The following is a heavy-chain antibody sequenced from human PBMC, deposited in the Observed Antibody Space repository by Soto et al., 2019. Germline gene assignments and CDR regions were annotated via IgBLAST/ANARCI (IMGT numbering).Heavy chain of an antibody. Sequence: SETLSLTCTVSGGSISSGGYYWSWIRQHPGKGLEWIGYIYYSGSTYYNPSLKSRVTISVDTSKNQFSLKLSSVTAADTAVYYCARVRDIVVVPAAGEFDYWGQGTLVTVSS. CDR3: ARVRDIVVVPAAGEFDY. V-gene: IGHV4-31*03. CDR2: IYYSGST. CDR1: GGSISSGGYY. D-gene: IGHD2-2*01. J-gene: IGHJ4*02.